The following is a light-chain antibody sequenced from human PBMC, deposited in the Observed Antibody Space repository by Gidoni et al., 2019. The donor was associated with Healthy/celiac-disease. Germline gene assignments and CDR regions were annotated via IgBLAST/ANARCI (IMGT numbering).Light chain of an antibody. CDR2: KDS. CDR3: QSADSSGTYPYV. CDR1: ALPKKY. J-gene: IGLJ1*01. Sequence: SYELTQPPSVSVSPGQPARITCSGDALPKKYAYWYQQKPGQAPVLVIYKDSERPSGIPERFSGSSSGTTVTLTISGVQAEDEADYYCQSADSSGTYPYVFGTGTKVTVL. V-gene: IGLV3-25*03.